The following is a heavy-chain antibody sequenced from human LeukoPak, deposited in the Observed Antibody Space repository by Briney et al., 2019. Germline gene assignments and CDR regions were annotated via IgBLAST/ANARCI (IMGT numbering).Heavy chain of an antibody. CDR1: GYTFTGYY. Sequence: GASVKVSCKASGYTFTGYYIHWVRQAPGQGLEWMGWINPNSGGTNYAQKFQGRVTMTRDTSISTDYMELSRLRSDDTAVYYCARALRSSSWKRFDPWGQGTLVTVSS. CDR2: INPNSGGT. J-gene: IGHJ5*02. D-gene: IGHD6-13*01. V-gene: IGHV1-2*02. CDR3: ARALRSSSWKRFDP.